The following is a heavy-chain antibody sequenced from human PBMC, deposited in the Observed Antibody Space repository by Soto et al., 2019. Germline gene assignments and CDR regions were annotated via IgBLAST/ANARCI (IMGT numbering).Heavy chain of an antibody. CDR2: IYYSGST. D-gene: IGHD3-3*01. J-gene: IGHJ4*02. CDR1: GGSISSGDYY. V-gene: IGHV4-30-4*01. Sequence: QVQLQESGPGLVKPSQTLSLTCTVSGGSISSGDYYWSWIRQPPGKGLEWIGYIYYSGSTYYNPYLKSRATISVDTSKNQFSLRLSSVTAADTAVYYCARQSESYAGFDYWGQGTLVTVSS. CDR3: ARQSESYAGFDY.